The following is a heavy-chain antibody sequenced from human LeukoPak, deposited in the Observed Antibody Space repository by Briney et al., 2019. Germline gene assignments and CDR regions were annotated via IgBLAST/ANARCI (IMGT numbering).Heavy chain of an antibody. D-gene: IGHD6-19*01. CDR1: GFTFSRYW. Sequence: GGSLRLSCVASGFTFSRYWMNWIRQAPGKGLEWVAEIWYDGSNKNYADSVKGRFTISRDNSKNTLSLQMNSLRVEDTAVYYCAKDRYTSGWYYFDYWGQGTLVTVSS. V-gene: IGHV3-33*06. CDR2: IWYDGSNK. J-gene: IGHJ4*02. CDR3: AKDRYTSGWYYFDY.